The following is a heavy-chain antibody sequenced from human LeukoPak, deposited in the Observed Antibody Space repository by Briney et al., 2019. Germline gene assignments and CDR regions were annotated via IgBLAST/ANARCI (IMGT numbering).Heavy chain of an antibody. J-gene: IGHJ4*02. Sequence: GGSLRLSCAASGFTVSSNYMNWVRQAPGKGLEWVSVIYSGGSTYYADSVKGRFTISRDNAKNSLYLQMNSLRAEDTAVYYCAKAPPSAVAGYFDYWGQGTLVTVSS. CDR1: GFTVSSNY. V-gene: IGHV3-66*01. D-gene: IGHD6-19*01. CDR3: AKAPPSAVAGYFDY. CDR2: IYSGGST.